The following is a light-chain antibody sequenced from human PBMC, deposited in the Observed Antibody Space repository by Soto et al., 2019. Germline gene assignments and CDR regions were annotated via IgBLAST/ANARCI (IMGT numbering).Light chain of an antibody. CDR1: QSAISTY. J-gene: IGKJ5*01. CDR2: GAS. Sequence: EIVLTQSPGTLSLSPGERATLSCRASQSAISTYLAWYQQKPGQAPRLLIYGASSGATGIPDRFSGSGSGTDFTLTISRLEPEDFAVYYCQQYGSSPITFGQGTRLEI. V-gene: IGKV3-20*01. CDR3: QQYGSSPIT.